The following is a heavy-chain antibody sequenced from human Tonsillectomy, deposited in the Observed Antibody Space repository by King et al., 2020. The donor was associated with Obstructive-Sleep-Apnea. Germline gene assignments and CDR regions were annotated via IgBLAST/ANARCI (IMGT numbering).Heavy chain of an antibody. J-gene: IGHJ1*01. V-gene: IGHV3-7*01. CDR2: IKPDGGEQ. Sequence: EVQLVESGGDLVQPGESQRLSCAVSGITFSMYWMTWVRQAPGKGLEWVANIKPDGGEQNYVDSVKGRFTVSRDNSKNSVFLHMTGLKVDDTAVYYCVSSPDIWGQGIRVAVSS. CDR3: VSSPDI. CDR1: GITFSMYW.